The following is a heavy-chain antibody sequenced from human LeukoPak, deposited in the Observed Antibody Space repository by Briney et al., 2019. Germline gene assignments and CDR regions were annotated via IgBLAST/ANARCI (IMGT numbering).Heavy chain of an antibody. D-gene: IGHD3-16*01. Sequence: GGSLRLSCVGSGFTSIAYALTWARQAPGKGLEWVSGISGGGVTTYYADSVKGRFTISRDNSKNTLYLQMNGLRADDTAIYYCARNQQLGGHSYYYYGMDVWGQGTTVTVSS. V-gene: IGHV3-23*01. CDR1: GFTSIAYA. CDR3: ARNQQLGGHSYYYYGMDV. J-gene: IGHJ6*02. CDR2: ISGGGVTT.